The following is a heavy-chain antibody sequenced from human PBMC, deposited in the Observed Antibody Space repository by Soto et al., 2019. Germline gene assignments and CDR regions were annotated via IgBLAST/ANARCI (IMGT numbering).Heavy chain of an antibody. J-gene: IGHJ3*02. CDR3: ARAMITFGGVIVPEDAFDI. CDR2: IWYDGSNK. CDR1: GFTFSSYG. D-gene: IGHD3-16*02. V-gene: IGHV3-33*01. Sequence: QVQLVESGGGVVQPGRSLRLSCAASGFTFSSYGMHWVRQAPGKGLEWVAVIWYDGSNKYYADSVKGRFTISRDNSKNTLYLKMNSLRAEDTAVYYCARAMITFGGVIVPEDAFDIWGQGTMVTVSS.